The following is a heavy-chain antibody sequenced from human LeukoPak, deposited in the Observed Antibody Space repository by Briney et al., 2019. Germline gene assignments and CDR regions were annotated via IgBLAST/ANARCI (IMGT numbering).Heavy chain of an antibody. D-gene: IGHD1-26*01. CDR3: AREEWELLRYYYYYMDV. CDR1: GFTFDDYG. Sequence: GGSLRLSCAASGFTFDDYGMSWVRQAPGKGLEWVSAISGSGGSTYYADSVKGRFTISRDNSKNTLYLQMNSLRAEDTAVYYCAREEWELLRYYYYYMDVWGKGTTVTVSS. V-gene: IGHV3-23*01. J-gene: IGHJ6*03. CDR2: ISGSGGST.